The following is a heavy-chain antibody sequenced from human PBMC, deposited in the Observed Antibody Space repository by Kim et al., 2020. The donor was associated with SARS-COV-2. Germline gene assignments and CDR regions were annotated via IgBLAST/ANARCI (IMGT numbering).Heavy chain of an antibody. D-gene: IGHD5-12*01. CDR2: INHSGST. V-gene: IGHV4-34*01. CDR1: GGSFSGYY. CDR3: ARGRGYDLSGPYGMDV. Sequence: SETLSLTCAVYGGSFSGYYWSWIRQPPGKGLEWIGEINHSGSTNYNPSLKSRVTISVDTSKNQFSLKLSSVTAADTAVYYCARGRGYDLSGPYGMDVWGQGTTVTVSS. J-gene: IGHJ6*02.